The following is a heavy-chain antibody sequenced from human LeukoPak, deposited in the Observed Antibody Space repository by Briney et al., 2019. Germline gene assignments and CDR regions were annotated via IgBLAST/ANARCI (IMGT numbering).Heavy chain of an antibody. Sequence: GASVKVSCKASGYTFTSYAMHWVRQAPGQGLEWMGWINAGNGNTKYSQKFQGRVTITRDTSASTAYMELSSLRSEDTAVHYCARDLGESTFDYWGQGTLVTVSS. D-gene: IGHD3-16*01. V-gene: IGHV1-3*01. J-gene: IGHJ4*02. CDR2: INAGNGNT. CDR3: ARDLGESTFDY. CDR1: GYTFTSYA.